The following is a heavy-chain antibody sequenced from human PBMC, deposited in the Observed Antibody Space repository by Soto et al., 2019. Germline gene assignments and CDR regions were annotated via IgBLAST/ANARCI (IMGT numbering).Heavy chain of an antibody. CDR2: VYHSGGT. Sequence: SETLSLTCTVSNDSISSYYWSWIRQPPGKGLEWIGYVYHSGGTKYNPSLKSRVTISVDTSKNQFSLKLSSVTAADTAVYYCARGADCSGGSCYEETDWFDPWGQGTLVTVSS. CDR1: NDSISSYY. D-gene: IGHD2-15*01. J-gene: IGHJ5*02. CDR3: ARGADCSGGSCYEETDWFDP. V-gene: IGHV4-59*12.